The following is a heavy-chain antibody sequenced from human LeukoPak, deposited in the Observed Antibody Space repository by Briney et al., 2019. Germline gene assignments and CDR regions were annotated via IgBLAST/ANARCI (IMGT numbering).Heavy chain of an antibody. Sequence: PSETLSLTCTVSGGSISSYYWSWIRQPAGKGLEWIGRIYTSGSTNYNPSLKSRVTMSVDTSKNQFSLKLSSVTAADTAVYYCAREQWGYCGSTSCNYYYYMDVWGKGTTVTVSS. D-gene: IGHD2-2*01. J-gene: IGHJ6*03. CDR1: GGSISSYY. CDR3: AREQWGYCGSTSCNYYYYMDV. V-gene: IGHV4-4*07. CDR2: IYTSGST.